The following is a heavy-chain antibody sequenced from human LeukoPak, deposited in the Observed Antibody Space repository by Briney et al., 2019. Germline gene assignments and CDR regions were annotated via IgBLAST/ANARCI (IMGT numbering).Heavy chain of an antibody. Sequence: GGSLRLSCAASGFTFSRYWMAWVRQAPGKGLEWVANIKQDGSEKYYVDSVKGRFTISRDNAKNSLFLQMNSLRAEDTAVYYCARGGQSKYDSSGYLNYFDYWGQGTLVTVSS. J-gene: IGHJ4*02. CDR3: ARGGQSKYDSSGYLNYFDY. D-gene: IGHD3-22*01. CDR2: IKQDGSEK. CDR1: GFTFSRYW. V-gene: IGHV3-7*02.